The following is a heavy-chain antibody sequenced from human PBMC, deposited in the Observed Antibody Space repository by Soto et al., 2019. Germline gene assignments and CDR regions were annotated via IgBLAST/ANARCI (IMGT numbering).Heavy chain of an antibody. J-gene: IGHJ3*01. Sequence: QVQLQESGPGLVKPSGTLSLTCVVSGGSISSSNWWSWVRQPPGKGLEWIGDIYHSGSTNYNPSFRSRVTISVDTSKNQFSLKLNSVTAADTAVYYCARPGGPYCSGGSCYPRGTFDPWGQGTMVTVSS. CDR1: GGSISSSNW. V-gene: IGHV4-4*02. CDR2: IYHSGST. CDR3: ARPGGPYCSGGSCYPRGTFDP. D-gene: IGHD2-15*01.